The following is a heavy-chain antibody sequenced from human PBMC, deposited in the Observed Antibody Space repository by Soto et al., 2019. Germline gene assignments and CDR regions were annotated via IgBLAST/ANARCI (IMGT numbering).Heavy chain of an antibody. CDR2: INPNSGGT. J-gene: IGHJ4*02. V-gene: IGHV1-2*04. CDR3: ARQNLNYDSSGDFDY. D-gene: IGHD3-22*01. Sequence: ASVKVSCKASGYTFTGYYMHWVRQAPGQGLEWMGWINPNSGGTNYAQKFQGWVTMTRDTSISTAYMELSRLRSDDTAVYYCARQNLNYDSSGDFDYWGQGTLVTVS. CDR1: GYTFTGYY.